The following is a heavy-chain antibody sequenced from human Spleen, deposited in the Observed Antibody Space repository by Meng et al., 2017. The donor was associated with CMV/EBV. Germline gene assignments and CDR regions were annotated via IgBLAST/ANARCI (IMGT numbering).Heavy chain of an antibody. CDR3: ARVLYCSGGSCDSSQGY. Sequence: VQRVQSGAEVKKPGASVKVSRKASGYTFTGYYMHWVRQAPGQGLEWMGWINPNSGGTNYAQKFQGRVTMTRDTSISTAYMELSRLRSDDTAVYYCARVLYCSGGSCDSSQGYWGQGTLVTVSS. CDR1: GYTFTGYY. D-gene: IGHD2-15*01. CDR2: INPNSGGT. V-gene: IGHV1-2*02. J-gene: IGHJ4*02.